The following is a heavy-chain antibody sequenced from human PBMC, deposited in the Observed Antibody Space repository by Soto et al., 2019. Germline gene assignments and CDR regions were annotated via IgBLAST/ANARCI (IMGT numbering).Heavy chain of an antibody. Sequence: GASVKVSCKASGYTFTSYDINWVRQATGQGLEWMGWMNPNSGNTGYAQKFQGRVTMTRNTSISTAYMELSSLRSEDTAVYYCARGLGYRGCSGGSCYWIRIYWGQGTLVTVSS. J-gene: IGHJ4*02. V-gene: IGHV1-8*01. CDR2: MNPNSGNT. CDR3: ARGLGYRGCSGGSCYWIRIY. CDR1: GYTFTSYD. D-gene: IGHD2-15*01.